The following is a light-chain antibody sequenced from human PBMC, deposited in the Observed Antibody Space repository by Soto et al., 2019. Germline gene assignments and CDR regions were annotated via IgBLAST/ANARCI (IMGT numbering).Light chain of an antibody. Sequence: QSVLTQEPSASGTAGQGVTISCSGSDSNIGSNSVYWYQHLPKTAPKLLIYYNNQRPSGVPDRFSGSRYGTSASLAISGIRSEDEADYYCAAWDDSLRACVFGTGTKVT. CDR2: YNN. J-gene: IGLJ1*01. CDR3: AAWDDSLRACV. CDR1: DSNIGSNS. V-gene: IGLV1-47*02.